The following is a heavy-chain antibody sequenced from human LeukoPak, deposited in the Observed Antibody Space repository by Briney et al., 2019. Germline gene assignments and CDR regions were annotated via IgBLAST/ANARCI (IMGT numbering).Heavy chain of an antibody. D-gene: IGHD2-15*01. J-gene: IGHJ5*02. CDR1: GGSFSGYY. V-gene: IGHV4-34*01. CDR3: ARGAMSGYCSGGSCYSDSWYFRGWFDP. Sequence: SETLSLTCAVYGGSFSGYYWSWNRQPPGKGLEWIGEINHSGSTNYNPSLKSRVTTSVDTSKNQFSLKLSSVTAADTAVYYCARGAMSGYCSGGSCYSDSWYFRGWFDPWGQGTLVTVSS. CDR2: INHSGST.